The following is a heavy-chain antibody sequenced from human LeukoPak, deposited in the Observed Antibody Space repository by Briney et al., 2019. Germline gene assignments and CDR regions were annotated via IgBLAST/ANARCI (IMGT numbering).Heavy chain of an antibody. J-gene: IGHJ4*02. CDR2: INERATII. CDR3: VRDLILVWTPGDDFDH. Sequence: GGSLRLSCAASGFTFSNYWMHWVRQAPGKGLEWVSRINERATIISYADSVRGRFTISRENARNTLYLQMNSLTAEDTAVYYCVRDLILVWTPGDDFDHWGQGTLVTVSS. D-gene: IGHD3-16*01. CDR1: GFTFSNYW. V-gene: IGHV3-74*01.